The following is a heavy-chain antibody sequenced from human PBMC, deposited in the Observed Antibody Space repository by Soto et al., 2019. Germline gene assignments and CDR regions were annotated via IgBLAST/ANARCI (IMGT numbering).Heavy chain of an antibody. Sequence: QVQLQESGPGLVKPSQTLSLTCTVSGGSISTGGYYWTWIRQHPGKGLEWIGYIYYSGSTYYNPSLKSRVTISVDTSKNQSSLKLSSVTAADTVVYYCARGLSVTLFDNWGQGTLVTVSS. D-gene: IGHD4-17*01. CDR2: IYYSGST. CDR1: GGSISTGGYY. J-gene: IGHJ4*02. V-gene: IGHV4-31*03. CDR3: ARGLSVTLFDN.